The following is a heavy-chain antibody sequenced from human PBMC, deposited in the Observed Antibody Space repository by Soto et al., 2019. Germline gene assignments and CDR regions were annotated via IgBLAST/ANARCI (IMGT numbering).Heavy chain of an antibody. Sequence: PVGSLSLSYAPSGFTFNTYALTLVRPAPGKGLLWVSTISVSGGTTHYSDSVKGRFTISRDNSKKTVYLQMHGLRADDTAVYYCAKGLYYYDSSGYRVFAYWGQGALVTSPQ. D-gene: IGHD3-22*01. V-gene: IGHV3-23*01. J-gene: IGHJ4*02. CDR1: GFTFNTYA. CDR2: ISVSGGTT. CDR3: AKGLYYYDSSGYRVFAY.